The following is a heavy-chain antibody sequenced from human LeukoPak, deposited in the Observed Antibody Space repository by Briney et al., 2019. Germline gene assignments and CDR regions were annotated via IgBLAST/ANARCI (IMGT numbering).Heavy chain of an antibody. D-gene: IGHD6-13*01. J-gene: IGHJ4*02. Sequence: PGGSLRLSCTASGFTFGEYAMSWVRQAPGKGLEWVAFIRSKAYGGTTEFAASVKGRFTISRDDSKSIAYLQMTSLKTEDTAVYYCTRNYSSSHSFDYWGQGALVTVSS. CDR2: IRSKAYGGTT. V-gene: IGHV3-49*04. CDR1: GFTFGEYA. CDR3: TRNYSSSHSFDY.